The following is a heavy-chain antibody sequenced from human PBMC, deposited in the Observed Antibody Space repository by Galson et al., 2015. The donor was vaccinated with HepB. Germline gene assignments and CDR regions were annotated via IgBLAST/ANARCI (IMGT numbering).Heavy chain of an antibody. D-gene: IGHD5-12*01. J-gene: IGHJ6*02. V-gene: IGHV1-69*13. CDR1: GGTFSSYA. CDR2: TIPIFGTA. CDR3: ARASGKGGYSGYSYYYGMDV. Sequence: SVKVSCKASGGTFSSYAISWVRQAPGQGLEWMGGTIPIFGTANYAQKFQGRVTITADESTSTAYMELSSLRSEDTAVYYCARASGKGGYSGYSYYYGMDVWGQGTTVTVSS.